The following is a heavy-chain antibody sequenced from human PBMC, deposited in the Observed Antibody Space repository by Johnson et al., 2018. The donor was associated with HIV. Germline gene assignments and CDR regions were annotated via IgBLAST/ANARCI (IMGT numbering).Heavy chain of an antibody. CDR2: ISYDGSDK. Sequence: VQLVESGGGVVQAGRSLRLSCAASGFTFSSYAMHWVRQAPGKGLEWVAIISYDGSDKDHADSVKGRFTISRDNSKNTLYLQMNSLKTEDTAVYYCTTDHYFLDALDIWGQGTMVTVSS. CDR3: TTDHYFLDALDI. D-gene: IGHD2/OR15-2a*01. V-gene: IGHV3-30*04. CDR1: GFTFSSYA. J-gene: IGHJ3*02.